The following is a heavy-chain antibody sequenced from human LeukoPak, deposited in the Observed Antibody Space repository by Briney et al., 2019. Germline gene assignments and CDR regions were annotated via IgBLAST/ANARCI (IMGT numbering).Heavy chain of an antibody. CDR3: VRQRGASGTINHFDP. Sequence: GESLKISCKTSGYSFTTYWIGWVRQMPGTGLEWVGAIYPDDSDTRYSPSFQRQVVISADRSIRTAYLQWNTLKTSATAMYYCVRQRGASGTINHFDPWGQGTLVTVSS. D-gene: IGHD3-10*01. J-gene: IGHJ5*02. CDR1: GYSFTTYW. CDR2: IYPDDSDT. V-gene: IGHV5-51*01.